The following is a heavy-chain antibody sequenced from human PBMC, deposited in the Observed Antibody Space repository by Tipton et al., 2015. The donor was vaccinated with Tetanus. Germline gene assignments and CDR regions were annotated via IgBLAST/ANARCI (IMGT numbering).Heavy chain of an antibody. J-gene: IGHJ4*02. Sequence: TLSLTCAVYGGSFSGYYWSWIRQPPGKGLEWIGEINHSGSTNYNPSLKSRVTISVDTSKNQFSLKLSSVTAADTAVYYCARAPRGYFDYWGQGTLVTVSS. CDR1: GGSFSGYY. V-gene: IGHV4-34*01. CDR3: ARAPRGYFDY. CDR2: INHSGST.